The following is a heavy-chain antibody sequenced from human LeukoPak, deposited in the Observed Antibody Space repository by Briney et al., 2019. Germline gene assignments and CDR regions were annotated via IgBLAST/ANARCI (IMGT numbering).Heavy chain of an antibody. D-gene: IGHD3-10*01. CDR3: ARQGLLWFGELFDY. V-gene: IGHV4-39*01. CDR1: GGSISSSNYY. CDR2: MYYSGST. Sequence: SETLSLTCTVSGGSISSSNYYWGWIRQPPGKRLEWIGNMYYSGSTYYNPSIKSRVTISVDTSKNHFSLKLRSVTAADMAVYYCARQGLLWFGELFDYWGQGTLVTVSS. J-gene: IGHJ4*02.